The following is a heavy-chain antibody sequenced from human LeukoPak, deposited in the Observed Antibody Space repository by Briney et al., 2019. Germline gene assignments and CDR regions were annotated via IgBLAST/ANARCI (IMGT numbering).Heavy chain of an antibody. CDR3: AKRASGSGTSLYYFDC. Sequence: GGSLRLSCAASGFTFSSYGMHWVRQAPGKGLEWVAVISYDGSNKYYADSVKGRFTISRDNSKNTLYLQMNSLRAVDTAVYYCAKRASGSGTSLYYFDCWGQGTLVTVSS. J-gene: IGHJ4*02. CDR1: GFTFSSYG. CDR2: ISYDGSNK. V-gene: IGHV3-30*18. D-gene: IGHD3-10*01.